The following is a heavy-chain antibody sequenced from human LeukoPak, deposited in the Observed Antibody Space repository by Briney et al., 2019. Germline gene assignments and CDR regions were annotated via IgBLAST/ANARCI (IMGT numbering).Heavy chain of an antibody. D-gene: IGHD6-6*01. Sequence: GGSLRLSCAASGFTFSSYGMHWVRQAPGKGLEWVAFIRYDGSNKYYADSVKGRFTISRDNSKNTLCLQMNSLRAEDTAVYYCAKSIRIAARPRGFDYWGQGTLVTVSS. J-gene: IGHJ4*02. CDR3: AKSIRIAARPRGFDY. CDR1: GFTFSSYG. V-gene: IGHV3-30*02. CDR2: IRYDGSNK.